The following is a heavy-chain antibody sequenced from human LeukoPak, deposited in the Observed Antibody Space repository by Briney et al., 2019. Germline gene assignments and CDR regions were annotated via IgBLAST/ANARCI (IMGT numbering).Heavy chain of an antibody. CDR3: ARVQAASGGYYYYGMDV. J-gene: IGHJ6*02. V-gene: IGHV4-34*01. D-gene: IGHD2-15*01. Sequence: GSLRLSCAASGFTFSSYAMSWVRQPPGKGLEWIGEINHSGGTNYNPSLKSRVTISVDTSKNQFSLKLSSVTAADTAVYYCARVQAASGGYYYYGMDVWGQGTTVTVSS. CDR2: INHSGGT. CDR1: GFTFSSYA.